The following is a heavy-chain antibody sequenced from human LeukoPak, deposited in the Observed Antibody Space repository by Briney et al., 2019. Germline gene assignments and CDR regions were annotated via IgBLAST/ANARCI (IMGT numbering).Heavy chain of an antibody. Sequence: GASVKVSCKASGYTFTGYYMHWVRQAPGQGLEWMGWINPNSGGTNYAQKFQGRVTMTRDTSISTAYMELSGLRSDDTAVYYCAVIAAAATTDFDYWGQGTLVTVSS. D-gene: IGHD6-13*01. CDR3: AVIAAAATTDFDY. J-gene: IGHJ4*02. CDR2: INPNSGGT. V-gene: IGHV1-2*02. CDR1: GYTFTGYY.